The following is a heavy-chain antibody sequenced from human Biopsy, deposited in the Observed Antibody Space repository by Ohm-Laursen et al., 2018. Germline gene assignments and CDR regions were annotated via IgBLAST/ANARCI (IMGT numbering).Heavy chain of an antibody. V-gene: IGHV4-61*01. J-gene: IGHJ3*01. CDR3: ARGYAGLYEAFDF. CDR2: IYNDVST. Sequence: TLSLNCTVSGASVSSGSYDWSWIRQPPGKGPEWIGNIYNDVSTKYNPSLRSRVTISADKSTNQFSLKLRSVTAADTAVYYCARGYAGLYEAFDFWGQGTVVTVAS. CDR1: GASVSSGSYD. D-gene: IGHD5-18*01.